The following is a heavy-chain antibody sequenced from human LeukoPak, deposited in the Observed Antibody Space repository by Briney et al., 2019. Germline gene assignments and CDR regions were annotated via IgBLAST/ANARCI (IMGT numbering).Heavy chain of an antibody. CDR2: IYYSGST. CDR1: GGSISSSSYY. Sequence: SETLSLTCTVSGGSISSSSYYWGWIRQPPGKGLEWIGSIYYSGSTYYNPSLKSRVTISVDTSKNQFSLKLSSVTAADTAVYYCARAHRITMIVVVTRRGAFDIWGQGTMVTVSS. J-gene: IGHJ3*02. CDR3: ARAHRITMIVVVTRRGAFDI. V-gene: IGHV4-39*07. D-gene: IGHD3-22*01.